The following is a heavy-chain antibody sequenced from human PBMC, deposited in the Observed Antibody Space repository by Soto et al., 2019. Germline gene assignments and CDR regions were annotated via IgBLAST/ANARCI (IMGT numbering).Heavy chain of an antibody. D-gene: IGHD3-16*02. CDR3: ARETYYDYIWGSYRPSSDDY. CDR2: ISSSGSTI. CDR1: GCTFSDYY. J-gene: IGHJ4*02. Sequence: GSLRLSWAASGCTFSDYYMSWIRQAPGKGLEWVSYISSSGSTIYYADSVKGRFTISRDNAKNSLYLQMNSLRAEDTAVYYCARETYYDYIWGSYRPSSDDYWGQGTLVTVSS. V-gene: IGHV3-11*01.